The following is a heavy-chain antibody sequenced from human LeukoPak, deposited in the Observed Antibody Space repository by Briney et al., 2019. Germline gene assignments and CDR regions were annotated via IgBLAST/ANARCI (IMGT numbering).Heavy chain of an antibody. CDR2: INPNSGGT. V-gene: IGHV1-2*06. D-gene: IGHD5-18*01. J-gene: IGHJ6*02. Sequence: ASVKVSCKASGYTFTGYYMHWVRQAPGQGLEWMGRINPNSGGTNYAQKFQGRVTMTRDTSISTAYMELSRLRSDDTAVYYCAGDGGYSYGYGMDVWGQGTTVTVSS. CDR3: AGDGGYSYGYGMDV. CDR1: GYTFTGYY.